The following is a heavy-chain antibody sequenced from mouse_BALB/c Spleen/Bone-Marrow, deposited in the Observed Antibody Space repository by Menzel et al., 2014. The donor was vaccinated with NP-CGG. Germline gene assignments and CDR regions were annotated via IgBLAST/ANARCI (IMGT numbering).Heavy chain of an antibody. CDR1: GFNIKDTY. V-gene: IGHV14-3*02. CDR2: IDPANGNT. CDR3: ARNYGYGKSFAY. J-gene: IGHJ3*01. D-gene: IGHD2-2*01. Sequence: SGAELVKPGASVKVSCTASGFNIKDTYMHWVKQRPEQGLEWIGRIDPANGNTKYDPKFQGKATITADTSSNTAYLQLSSLTSEDTAVYYCARNYGYGKSFAYWGQGTLVTVSA.